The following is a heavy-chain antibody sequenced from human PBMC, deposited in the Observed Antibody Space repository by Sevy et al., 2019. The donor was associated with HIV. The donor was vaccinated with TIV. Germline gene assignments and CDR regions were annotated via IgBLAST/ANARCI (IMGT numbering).Heavy chain of an antibody. CDR1: GFAFSNYYA. Sequence: GGSLRLSCAASGFAFSNYYAMYWVRQAPGKGLKWVALISYDGNDKYYADSVKSRFTISRDNFKNTLYLQMNSLTAEDTAVYYCARPRANYVDNYFFYAMDVWGEGTTVTVSS. J-gene: IGHJ6*04. CDR3: ARPRANYVDNYFFYAMDV. D-gene: IGHD4-17*01. CDR2: ISYDGNDK. V-gene: IGHV3-30-3*01.